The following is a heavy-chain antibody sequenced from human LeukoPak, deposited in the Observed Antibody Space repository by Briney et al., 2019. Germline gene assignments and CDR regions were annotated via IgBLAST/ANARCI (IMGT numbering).Heavy chain of an antibody. V-gene: IGHV3-9*01. CDR2: ISWNSGSI. D-gene: IGHD5-18*01. CDR1: GFTFDDYA. CDR3: AKGDTAMLKRYFDY. J-gene: IGHJ4*02. Sequence: GRSLRLSCAASGFTFDDYAMHWVRQAPGKGLEWVSGISWNSGSIGYADSVKGRFTISRDNAKNSLYLQMNSLRAEDTALYYCAKGDTAMLKRYFDYWGQGTLVTVSS.